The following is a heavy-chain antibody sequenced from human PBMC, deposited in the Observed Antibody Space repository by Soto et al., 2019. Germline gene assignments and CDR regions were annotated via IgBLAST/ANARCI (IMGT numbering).Heavy chain of an antibody. CDR1: GGSISSSTNY. Sequence: PSETLSLTCTVSGGSISSSTNYWTWIRQPPGKGLEWIGFIYYSGSTNYNPSLKSRVTISVDTSKNQFSLKLRPVTAADTAVYYCASGHYNVLTGFTTARYLDYWGQGTLVTVSS. CDR2: IYYSGST. CDR3: ASGHYNVLTGFTTARYLDY. J-gene: IGHJ4*02. D-gene: IGHD3-9*01. V-gene: IGHV4-61*01.